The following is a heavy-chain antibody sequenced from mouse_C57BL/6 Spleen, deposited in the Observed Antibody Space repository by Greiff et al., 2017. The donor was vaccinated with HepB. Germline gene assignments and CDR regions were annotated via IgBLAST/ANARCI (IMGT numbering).Heavy chain of an antibody. V-gene: IGHV6-3*01. CDR1: GFTFSNYW. J-gene: IGHJ3*01. CDR2: IRLKSDNYAT. CDR3: TDSNYGWFAY. D-gene: IGHD2-5*01. Sequence: DVKLQESGGGLVQPGGSMKLSCVASGFTFSNYWMNWVRQSPEKGLEWVAQIRLKSDNYATHYAESVKGRFTISRDDSKSSFYLQMNNLRAEDTGIYYCTDSNYGWFAYWGQGTLVTVSA.